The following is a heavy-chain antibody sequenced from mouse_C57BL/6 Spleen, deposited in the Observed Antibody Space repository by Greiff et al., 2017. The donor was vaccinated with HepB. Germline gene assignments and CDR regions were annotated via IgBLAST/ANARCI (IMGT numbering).Heavy chain of an antibody. CDR3: ARWKGTKAMDY. CDR1: GYAFSSYW. Sequence: QVQLQQSGAELVKPGASVKISCKASGYAFSSYWMNWVKQRPGKGREWIGQIYPGDGDTNYNGKFKGKATLTADKSSSTAYMQLSSLTSEASAVYFCARWKGTKAMDYWGQGTSVTVSS. V-gene: IGHV1-80*01. J-gene: IGHJ4*01. CDR2: IYPGDGDT.